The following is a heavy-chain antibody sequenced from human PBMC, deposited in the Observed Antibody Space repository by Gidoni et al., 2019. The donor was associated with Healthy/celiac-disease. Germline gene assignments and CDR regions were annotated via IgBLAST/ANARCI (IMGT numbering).Heavy chain of an antibody. CDR3: ARDSGGGDFDY. D-gene: IGHD3-10*01. CDR1: GFTFSDYY. CDR2: ISSSGSTI. V-gene: IGHV3-11*01. J-gene: IGHJ4*02. Sequence: QVQLVESGGGLVKPGGSLSLSCAASGFTFSDYYWSWLRQAPGKGLGWVSYISSSGSTIYYADSVKGRFTISRDKAKNSLYLQMNSLRAGDTAGYYCARDSGGGDFDYWGQGTLVTVSS.